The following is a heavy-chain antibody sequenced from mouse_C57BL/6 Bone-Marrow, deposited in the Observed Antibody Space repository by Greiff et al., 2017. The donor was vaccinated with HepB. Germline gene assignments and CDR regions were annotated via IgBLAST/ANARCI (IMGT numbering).Heavy chain of an antibody. Sequence: EVHLVESGGGLVQPGGSMKLSCAASGFTFSDAWMDWVRQSPEKGLEWVAEIRNKANNHATYYAESVKGRFTISRDDSKSSVYLQMNSLRAEDTGIYYCTRYDFHYYAMDYWGQGTSVTVSS. J-gene: IGHJ4*01. CDR2: IRNKANNHAT. D-gene: IGHD2-4*01. CDR1: GFTFSDAW. V-gene: IGHV6-6*01. CDR3: TRYDFHYYAMDY.